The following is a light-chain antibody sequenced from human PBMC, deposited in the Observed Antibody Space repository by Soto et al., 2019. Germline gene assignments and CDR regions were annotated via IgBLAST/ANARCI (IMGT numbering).Light chain of an antibody. CDR3: QQYGSSPPT. V-gene: IGKV3-20*01. CDR2: GAS. CDR1: QSVSSSY. Sequence: EIGLTQSPGTMSLSPGERATLSCSASQSVSSSYLAWYQQKPGQAPRLLIYGASSRAPGIPDRFSGSGSGTDFTLTISGLEPEDCAVYYCQQYGSSPPTFGVGTKVQIK. J-gene: IGKJ4*01.